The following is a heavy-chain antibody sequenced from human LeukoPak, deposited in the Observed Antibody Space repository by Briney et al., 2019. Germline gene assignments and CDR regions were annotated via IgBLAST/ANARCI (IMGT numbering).Heavy chain of an antibody. V-gene: IGHV3-30*18. J-gene: IGHJ4*02. CDR3: AKDRPPAALPYYFDY. Sequence: GGSLRLSCAASGFTFSSYGMHWVRQAPGKGLEWVAVISYDGSNKYYADSVKGRFTISRDNSKSTLYLQMNSLRAEDTAVYYCAKDRPPAALPYYFDYWGQGTLVTVSS. CDR2: ISYDGSNK. CDR1: GFTFSSYG. D-gene: IGHD6-13*01.